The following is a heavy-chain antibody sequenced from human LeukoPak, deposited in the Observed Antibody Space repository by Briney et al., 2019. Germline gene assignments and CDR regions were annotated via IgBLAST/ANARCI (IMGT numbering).Heavy chain of an antibody. CDR2: IKGDGSEK. Sequence: GGSLRLSCAASGFTFSYYWMSWVRQAPGKGLEWVANIKGDGSEKYYVDSVKGRFTISRDNAKNSLYLQMNSLRAEDTAVYYCARDGSITIFGGDFDYWGQGTLVTVSS. CDR1: GFTFSYYW. J-gene: IGHJ4*02. CDR3: ARDGSITIFGGDFDY. V-gene: IGHV3-7*01. D-gene: IGHD3-3*01.